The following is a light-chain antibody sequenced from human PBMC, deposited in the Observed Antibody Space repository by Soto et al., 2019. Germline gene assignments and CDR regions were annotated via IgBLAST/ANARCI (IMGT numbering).Light chain of an antibody. CDR2: KVS. J-gene: IGKJ4*01. CDR3: MQGTHLPLT. Sequence: DVVVTQPPLSLPVTLGQPASISCRSSQSLVYSDGNTYLNWFQQRPGQSPRRVIYKVSNRDSGVPERFSGSGSGTDFTLKISRVEAEDVGVYYCMQGTHLPLTFGGGTEVEIK. V-gene: IGKV2-30*01. CDR1: QSLVYSDGNTY.